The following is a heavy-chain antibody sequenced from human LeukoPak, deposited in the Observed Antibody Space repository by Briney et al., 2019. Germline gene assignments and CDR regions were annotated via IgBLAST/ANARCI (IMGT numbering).Heavy chain of an antibody. CDR3: ARPLKPDYYYYYMDV. D-gene: IGHD1-14*01. CDR2: ISWNSGSI. V-gene: IGHV3-9*01. J-gene: IGHJ6*03. CDR1: GFTFDDYA. Sequence: GRSLRLSCAASGFTFDDYAMHWVRQAPGKGLEWVSGISWNSGSIGYADSVKGRFTISRDNAKNSLYLQMNSLRAEDTALYYCARPLKPDYYYYYMDVWGKGTTVTVSS.